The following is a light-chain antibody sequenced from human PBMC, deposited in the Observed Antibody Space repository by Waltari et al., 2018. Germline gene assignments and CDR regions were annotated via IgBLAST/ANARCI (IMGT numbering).Light chain of an antibody. J-gene: IGLJ2*01. Sequence: SSELIQDPAVSVAMGQTVRITCTGDSLRSYYASWYQQRPGQAPILVIYDKNNRPSGVPDRFSGSSSHNTGSLTITGAQAEDEASYYCHSRDASGVAGSFGGGTKLTVL. V-gene: IGLV3-19*01. CDR3: HSRDASGVAGS. CDR2: DKN. CDR1: SLRSYY.